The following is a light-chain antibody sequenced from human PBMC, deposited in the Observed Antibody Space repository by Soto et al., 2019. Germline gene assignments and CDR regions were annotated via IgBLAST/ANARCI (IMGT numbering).Light chain of an antibody. CDR1: QSPLYRDGNTY. Sequence: DVVMTQSPLSLPVTLGQPASISCRSSQSPLYRDGNTYLSWFQQRPGQSPRRLIYEVSKRDSGVPDRFSGSGSGTDFTLKISRVEAEDVGVYYCMQGTYWPLTFGQGTKVEIK. CDR2: EVS. V-gene: IGKV2-30*01. J-gene: IGKJ1*01. CDR3: MQGTYWPLT.